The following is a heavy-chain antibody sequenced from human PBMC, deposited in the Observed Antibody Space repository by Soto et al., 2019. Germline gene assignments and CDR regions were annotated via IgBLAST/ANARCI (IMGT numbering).Heavy chain of an antibody. CDR3: ATVLPDYYDSSGYPGSYFDY. CDR1: GYTLTELS. Sequence: GASVKVSCKVSGYTLTELSMHWVRQAPGEGLEWMGGFDPEDGETIYAQKFQGRVTMTEDTSTDTAYMELSSPRSEDTAVYYCATVLPDYYDSSGYPGSYFDYWGQGTLVTVSS. J-gene: IGHJ4*02. D-gene: IGHD3-22*01. V-gene: IGHV1-24*01. CDR2: FDPEDGET.